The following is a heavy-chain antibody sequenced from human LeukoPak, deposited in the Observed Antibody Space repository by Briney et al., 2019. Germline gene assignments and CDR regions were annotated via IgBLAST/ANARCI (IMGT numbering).Heavy chain of an antibody. CDR2: ITSNGAYT. D-gene: IGHD1-26*01. J-gene: IGHJ6*03. V-gene: IGHV3-64*02. CDR3: ARVKMGATVSDYYYNYMDV. CDR1: GFTFSDYT. Sequence: GGSLRLSCAASGFTFSDYTIHWVRQAPGKRLQSVSAITSNGAYTHYADSVKGRFTISRDNSRNAVFLQMGGLRIEDMAVYYCARVKMGATVSDYYYNYMDVWGKGTTVTVSS.